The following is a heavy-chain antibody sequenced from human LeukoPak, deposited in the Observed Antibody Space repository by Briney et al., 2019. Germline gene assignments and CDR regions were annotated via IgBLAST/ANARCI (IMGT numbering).Heavy chain of an antibody. V-gene: IGHV1-18*04. CDR2: IATYNGNT. Sequence: ASVKVSCKASGYTFNSFGFNWVRQAPGQGLEWMGWIATYNGNTRFPQKFQGRVTLTTDASTNTAYMELRSLRSDDSATYYCARAECADPFDHWGQGTLVTVSS. CDR3: ARAECADPFDH. J-gene: IGHJ4*02. CDR1: GYTFNSFG. D-gene: IGHD3-3*01.